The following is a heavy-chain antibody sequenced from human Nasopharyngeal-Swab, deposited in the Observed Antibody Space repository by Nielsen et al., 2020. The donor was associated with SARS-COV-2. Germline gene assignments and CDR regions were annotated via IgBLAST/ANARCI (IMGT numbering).Heavy chain of an antibody. CDR3: ATSTHSSDSSAYRPFDY. V-gene: IGHV1-58*02. J-gene: IGHJ4*02. CDR2: IVVGSGDT. CDR1: GFTFTTSV. Sequence: SVKVSCKASGFTFTTSVIQWVRQARGQRLEWIGWIVVGSGDTHYAEKFQDRVTITRDSSTNTAYMELSSLRSEDTAVYYCATSTHSSDSSAYRPFDYWGQGTLVTVSS. D-gene: IGHD3-22*01.